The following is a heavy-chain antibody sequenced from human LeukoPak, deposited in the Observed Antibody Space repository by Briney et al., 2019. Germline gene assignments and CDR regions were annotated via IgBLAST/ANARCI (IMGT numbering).Heavy chain of an antibody. D-gene: IGHD3-22*01. CDR1: GFTFSSYG. Sequence: GGSLRLSCAASGFTFSSYGMHWVRQAPGKGLEWVAVIWSDGSNKYYADSVKGRFTISRDNSKNTLYLQMNSLRAEDTAVYFCARDDTYYDGSFYYDKFDYWGQGTLVTVSS. J-gene: IGHJ4*02. CDR3: ARDDTYYDGSFYYDKFDY. CDR2: IWSDGSNK. V-gene: IGHV3-33*01.